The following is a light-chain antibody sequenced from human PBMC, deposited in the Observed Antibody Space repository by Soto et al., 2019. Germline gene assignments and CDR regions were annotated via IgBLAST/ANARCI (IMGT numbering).Light chain of an antibody. CDR2: DAS. J-gene: IGKJ1*01. CDR1: QSVSNY. CDR3: QQYNNWPQT. V-gene: IGKV3-15*01. Sequence: EIVLTQSPGTLSLSPGERATLSCRASQSVSNYLAWYQQKPGQAPRLLIYDASTRATGIPARFSGSGSGTDFTLTISGLQSEDFAVYYCQQYNNWPQTFGQGTKVDI.